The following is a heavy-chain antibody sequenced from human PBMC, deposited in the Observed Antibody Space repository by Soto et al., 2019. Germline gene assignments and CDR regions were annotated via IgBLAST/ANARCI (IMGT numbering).Heavy chain of an antibody. J-gene: IGHJ5*02. D-gene: IGHD2-21*01. CDR1: GDSISSIHW. CDR2: VYHSGST. V-gene: IGHV4-4*02. Sequence: QVYLHQSGPGLVKPSGTLSLTCAVSGDSISSIHWWTWVRQTPGKGLEWIGEVYHSGSTSYNPSLKSRVTISVDKSNNQFSLKLTSVTAADTAVYYCATLPPRIVVTVLPIPTWGQGTLVSVSS. CDR3: ATLPPRIVVTVLPIPT.